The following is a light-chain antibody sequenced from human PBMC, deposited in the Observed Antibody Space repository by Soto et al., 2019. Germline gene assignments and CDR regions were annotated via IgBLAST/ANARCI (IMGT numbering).Light chain of an antibody. CDR2: DTS. CDR1: TGAVTSGHY. J-gene: IGLJ1*01. V-gene: IGLV7-46*01. Sequence: QAVVTQEPSLTVSPGGTITLTCDSSTGAVTSGHYPYWFQQKPGQAPRTLIYDTSNRHSWTPARFSGSLLGGKAALTLSGAQPEDEAEHYCLITYRGARPYVFGTGTKVTVL. CDR3: LITYRGARPYV.